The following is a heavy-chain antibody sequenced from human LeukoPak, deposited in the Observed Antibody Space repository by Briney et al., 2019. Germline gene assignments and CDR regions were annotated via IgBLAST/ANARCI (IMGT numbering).Heavy chain of an antibody. V-gene: IGHV4-39*07. CDR1: GGSISSSSYY. CDR3: ARGLGNYYDTTYYYYMDV. CDR2: IYYSGST. D-gene: IGHD3-22*01. Sequence: PSETLSLTCTVSGGSISSSSYYWGWIRQPPGKGLEWIGSIYYSGSTYYNPSLKSRVTISVDLSKHRFSLKLSSVTAADTAAYYCARGLGNYYDTTYYYYMDVWGKGTTVTVSS. J-gene: IGHJ6*03.